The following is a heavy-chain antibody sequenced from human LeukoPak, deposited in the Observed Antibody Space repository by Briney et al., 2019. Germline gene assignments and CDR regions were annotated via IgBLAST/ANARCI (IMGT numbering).Heavy chain of an antibody. Sequence: SQTLSLTCAISGDSVSSNSAAWNWIRQSPSRGLEWLGRTYYRSKWYNDYAVSVKSRIIVNPDTSKNQSSLQLNSVTPEDTAVYYCVRDYDSYDAFDIWGQGTMVTVSS. CDR3: VRDYDSYDAFDI. V-gene: IGHV6-1*01. J-gene: IGHJ3*02. CDR1: GDSVSSNSAA. CDR2: TYYRSKWYN. D-gene: IGHD4-17*01.